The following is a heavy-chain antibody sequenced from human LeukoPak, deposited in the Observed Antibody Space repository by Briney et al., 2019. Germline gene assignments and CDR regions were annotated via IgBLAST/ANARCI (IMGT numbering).Heavy chain of an antibody. J-gene: IGHJ4*02. CDR3: VRVTSLTGTIFDS. V-gene: IGHV3-74*01. Sequence: GGSLRLSCAASGFTFSSCWMHWVRQDPGKGLVWVARINSDGSSTSYADSVKGRFTISRDNAKNTLYLQMSSLRVEDTAVYCCVRVTSLTGTIFDSWGQGTLVTVSS. CDR2: INSDGSST. D-gene: IGHD1-7*01. CDR1: GFTFSSCW.